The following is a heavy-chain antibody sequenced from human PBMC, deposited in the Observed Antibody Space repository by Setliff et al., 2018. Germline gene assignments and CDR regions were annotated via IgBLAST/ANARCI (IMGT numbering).Heavy chain of an antibody. D-gene: IGHD2-15*01. CDR2: IWSDAINT. CDR1: GFIFSDPY. CDR3: ARTCSGSGCYAGLES. V-gene: IGHV3-33*08. J-gene: IGHJ4*02. Sequence: GGSLRLSCSASGFIFSDPYMDWVRQAPGKGLEWVAMIWSDAINTFYLGSVKGRFTISRDNSKNTLYLQMNSLRPEDTAVYYCARTCSGSGCYAGLESWGQGTPVT.